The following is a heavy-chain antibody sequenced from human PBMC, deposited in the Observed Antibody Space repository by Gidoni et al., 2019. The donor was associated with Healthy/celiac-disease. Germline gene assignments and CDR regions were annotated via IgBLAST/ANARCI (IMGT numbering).Heavy chain of an antibody. J-gene: IGHJ5*02. CDR3: ARVGGLPAAANWFDP. V-gene: IGHV4-30-2*01. CDR2: IYHSGST. CDR1: GGSISSGGYS. D-gene: IGHD2-2*01. Sequence: QLQLQESGSGLVKPSQTLSLTCTVSGGSISSGGYSWSWIRQPPGKGLEWIGYIYHSGSTYYNPSLKSRVTISVDRSKNQFSLKLSSVTAADTAVYYCARVGGLPAAANWFDPWGQGTLVTVSS.